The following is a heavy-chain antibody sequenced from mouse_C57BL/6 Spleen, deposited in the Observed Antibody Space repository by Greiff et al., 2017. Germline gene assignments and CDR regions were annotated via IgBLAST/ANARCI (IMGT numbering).Heavy chain of an antibody. D-gene: IGHD2-3*01. V-gene: IGHV5-4*01. CDR1: GFTFSSYA. J-gene: IGHJ2*01. CDR3: ARDLSFDS. CDR2: ISDGGSYT. Sequence: DVHLVESGGGLVKPGGSLKLSCAASGFTFSSYAMSWVRQTPEKRLEWVATISDGGSYTYYPDNVKGRFTISRDNAKNNLYLQMSHLKSEDTAMYYCARDLSFDSWGQGTTLTVSS.